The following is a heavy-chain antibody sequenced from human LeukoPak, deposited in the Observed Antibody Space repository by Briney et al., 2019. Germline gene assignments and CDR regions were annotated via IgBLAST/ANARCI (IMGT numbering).Heavy chain of an antibody. V-gene: IGHV3-30*14. CDR2: ISYDGSNK. CDR3: ARVEAVAGSKYFDY. J-gene: IGHJ4*02. D-gene: IGHD6-19*01. Sequence: GRSLRLSCAASGFTFSSYAMHWVRQAPGKGLECVAVISYDGSNKYYADSVKGRFTISRDNSKNTLYLQMGSLRAEDMAVYYCARVEAVAGSKYFDYWGQGTLVTVSS. CDR1: GFTFSSYA.